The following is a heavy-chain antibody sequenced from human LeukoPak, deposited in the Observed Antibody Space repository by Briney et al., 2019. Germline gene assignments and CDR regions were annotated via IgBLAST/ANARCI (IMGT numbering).Heavy chain of an antibody. Sequence: GGSLRLSCAASGFTFSSYEMSWIRQAPGKGMEWISYISSGSSTIYYADSVKGRFTISRDNAKKSLYLQMNSLRAEDTATYYCARGESSYCSGDCNFGYWGQGTLVTISS. CDR3: ARGESSYCSGDCNFGY. V-gene: IGHV3-48*03. CDR1: GFTFSSYE. D-gene: IGHD2-21*02. CDR2: ISSGSSTI. J-gene: IGHJ4*02.